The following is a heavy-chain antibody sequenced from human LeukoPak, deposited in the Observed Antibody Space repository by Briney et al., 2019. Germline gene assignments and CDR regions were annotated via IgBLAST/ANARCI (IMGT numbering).Heavy chain of an antibody. J-gene: IGHJ4*02. CDR1: GGSFSGYY. V-gene: IGHV4-34*01. Sequence: SETLSLTCAVYGGSFSGYYWSWIRQPPGKGLEWIGEINHSGSTNYNPSLKSRVTISVDTSKNQFSLKLSSVTAADTAAYYCARGRYGGYVYAADYWGQGTLVTVSS. CDR3: ARGRYGGYVYAADY. D-gene: IGHD5-12*01. CDR2: INHSGST.